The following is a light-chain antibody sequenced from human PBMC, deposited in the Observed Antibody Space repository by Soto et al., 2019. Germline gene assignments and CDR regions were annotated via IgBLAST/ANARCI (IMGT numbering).Light chain of an antibody. CDR3: QQTESYPST. J-gene: IGKJ4*01. CDR1: QSISGY. V-gene: IGKV1-39*01. CDR2: AAS. Sequence: DIKMSQSPASLSASVGDRVTITCRASQSISGYLNWYQQKPGKAPKLLIYAASSLQSGVPSRFSGSGSGTDFTLTISSLQPEDFATYYCQQTESYPSTFAGGTKVAIK.